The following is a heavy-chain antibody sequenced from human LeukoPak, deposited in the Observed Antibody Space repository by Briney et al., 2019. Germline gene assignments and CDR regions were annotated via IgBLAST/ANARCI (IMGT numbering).Heavy chain of an antibody. CDR3: ARDPPESSGYDY. J-gene: IGHJ4*02. V-gene: IGHV1-18*04. Sequence: ASVKVSCKASGYTFTGYYMHWVRQAPGQGLEWMGWISAYNGNTNYAQKLQGRVTMTTDTSTSTAYMELRSLRSDDTAVYYCARDPPESSGYDYWGQGTLVTVSS. D-gene: IGHD5-12*01. CDR1: GYTFTGYY. CDR2: ISAYNGNT.